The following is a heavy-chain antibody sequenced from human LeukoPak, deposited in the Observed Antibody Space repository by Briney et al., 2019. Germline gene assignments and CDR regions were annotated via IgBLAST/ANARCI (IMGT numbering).Heavy chain of an antibody. CDR1: GFTFSSYG. D-gene: IGHD4-17*01. CDR3: ARQPSFYGDYGFWFDP. J-gene: IGHJ5*02. CDR2: IWYDGSNK. V-gene: IGHV3-33*01. Sequence: QSGGPLRLSCAASGFTFSSYGMHWVRQAPGKGLEWVAVIWYDGSNKYYADSVKGRFTISRDNSKNTLYLQMNSLRAEDTAVYYCARQPSFYGDYGFWFDPWGQGTLVTVSS.